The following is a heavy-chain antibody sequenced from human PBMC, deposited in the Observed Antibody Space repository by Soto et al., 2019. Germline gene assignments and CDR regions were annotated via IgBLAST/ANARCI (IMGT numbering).Heavy chain of an antibody. D-gene: IGHD3-22*01. CDR2: MYYSGST. J-gene: IGHJ4*02. CDR3: ARGARDNSAYYVDS. CDR1: GGSISSSSYY. V-gene: IGHV4-61*01. Sequence: SETLSLTCTVSGGSISSSSYYWSWIRQPPGKGLEWIGYMYYSGSTNYNPSLKSRVTISVDTSKKQFFLKLSSVTAADTAVYYCARGARDNSAYYVDSWGQGTLVTVS.